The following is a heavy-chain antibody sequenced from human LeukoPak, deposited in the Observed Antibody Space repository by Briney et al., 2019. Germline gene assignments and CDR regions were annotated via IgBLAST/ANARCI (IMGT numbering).Heavy chain of an antibody. CDR1: GYTFTSYD. J-gene: IGHJ5*02. Sequence: GASVKVSCKASGYTFTSYDINWVRQASGQGLEWMGWTNPNSDKVGYAQKFQGRVTITTNTSISTVYMELSSLTSEDTAVYFCARGGYGYFGVNWCDPWGQGTLVTVSS. D-gene: IGHD3-10*01. CDR2: TNPNSDKV. V-gene: IGHV1-8*01. CDR3: ARGGYGYFGVNWCDP.